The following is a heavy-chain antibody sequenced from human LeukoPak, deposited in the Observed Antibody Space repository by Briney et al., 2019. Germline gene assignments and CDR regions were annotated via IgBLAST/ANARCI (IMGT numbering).Heavy chain of an antibody. J-gene: IGHJ4*02. D-gene: IGHD3-22*01. CDR1: GGTFSSYA. CDR3: ARGTDSSGYYSAY. V-gene: IGHV1-69*05. Sequence: SVKVSCKASGGTFSSYAISWVRQAPGQGLEWMGGIIPIFGTANCAQKFQGRVTITTDESTSTAYMELSSLRSEDTAVYYCARGTDSSGYYSAYWGQGTLVTVSS. CDR2: IIPIFGTA.